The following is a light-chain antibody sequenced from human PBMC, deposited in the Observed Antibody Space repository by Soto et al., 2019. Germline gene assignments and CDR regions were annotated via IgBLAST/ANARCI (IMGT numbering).Light chain of an antibody. CDR2: GAS. CDR3: QQYSIWRT. J-gene: IGKJ1*01. Sequence: EIVMTQSPATLSLSPGERATLSCRASESVSTNLAWYQQKAGQAPRLLIYGASTRATGIPARFSGSRSGTEFTLTISSLPSEDFAVYYCQQYSIWRTFGQGTKVDIK. V-gene: IGKV3-15*01. CDR1: ESVSTN.